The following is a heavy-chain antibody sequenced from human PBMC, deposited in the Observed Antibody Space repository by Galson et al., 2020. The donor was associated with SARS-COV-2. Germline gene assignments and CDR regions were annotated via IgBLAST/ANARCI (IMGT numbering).Heavy chain of an antibody. CDR2: INPNSGGT. Sequence: ASVKVSCKASAYTFIAYHMHWVRQAPGQGLEWMGWINPNSGGTNYAQKFQDRDTMTRDTSISTAYMELSRLRSDDTAVYYCARDRGSGWYVDFDYWGQGTLVTVSS. D-gene: IGHD6-19*01. J-gene: IGHJ4*02. CDR1: AYTFIAYH. V-gene: IGHV1-2*02. CDR3: ARDRGSGWYVDFDY.